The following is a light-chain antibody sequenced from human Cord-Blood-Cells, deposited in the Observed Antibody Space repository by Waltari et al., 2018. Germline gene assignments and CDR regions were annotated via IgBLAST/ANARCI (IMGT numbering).Light chain of an antibody. J-gene: IGLJ3*02. CDR3: CSYAGSYTWV. Sequence: QSALTQPRSVSGSPGQSVTISCTGTSSDVGGYNYVSWYQQHPGKAPKLIIYDVSKRPSAVPDRFSGSKSGNTASLTISGLQAEDEADYYCCSYAGSYTWVFGGGTKLTVL. CDR1: SSDVGGYNY. CDR2: DVS. V-gene: IGLV2-11*01.